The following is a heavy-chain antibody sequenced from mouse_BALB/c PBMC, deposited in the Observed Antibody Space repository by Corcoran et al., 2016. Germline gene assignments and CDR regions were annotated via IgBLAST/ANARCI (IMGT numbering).Heavy chain of an antibody. CDR1: GYTFTSYA. V-gene: IGHV1S136*01. CDR2: INPYNDGT. Sequence: EFQLQQSGPELVKPGASVTISCKASGYTFTSYAIHWVKQKPGQGLEWIGYINPYNDGTRYNEKFKGKATLTSDKSSSTAYMELSSLTSEDSAVYYCAREGGGYCWVAYWGQGTLVTVSA. J-gene: IGHJ3*01. D-gene: IGHD2-3*01. CDR3: AREGGGYCWVAY.